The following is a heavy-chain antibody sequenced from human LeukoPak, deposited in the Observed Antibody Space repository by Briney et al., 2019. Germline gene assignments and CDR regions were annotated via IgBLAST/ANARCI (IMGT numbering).Heavy chain of an antibody. Sequence: PGGSLRLSCAASGFTFSTYSMNWVRQAPGKGLEWVSSITSSSYYIYYADSVKGRFTISRDNAKNSLYLQMNSLRAEDTAVYYCARDVGCSSTSCYALDYYYYGMDVWGKGTTVTVSS. CDR3: ARDVGCSSTSCYALDYYYYGMDV. V-gene: IGHV3-21*01. D-gene: IGHD2-2*01. CDR1: GFTFSTYS. CDR2: ITSSSYYI. J-gene: IGHJ6*04.